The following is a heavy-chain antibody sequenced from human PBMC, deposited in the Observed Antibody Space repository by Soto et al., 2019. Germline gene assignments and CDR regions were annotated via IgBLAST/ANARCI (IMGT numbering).Heavy chain of an antibody. CDR2: IYHSGST. D-gene: IGHD4-17*01. V-gene: IGHV4-30-2*01. CDR3: AKYGDYGVDYFDY. J-gene: IGHJ4*02. CDR1: GGSISSGGYS. Sequence: LSLTCAVSGGSISSGGYSWSWIRQPPGKGLEWIGYIYHSGSTYYNPSLKSRVAISVDRSKNQFSLKLSSVTAADTAVYYCAKYGDYGVDYFDYWGQGTLVTVSS.